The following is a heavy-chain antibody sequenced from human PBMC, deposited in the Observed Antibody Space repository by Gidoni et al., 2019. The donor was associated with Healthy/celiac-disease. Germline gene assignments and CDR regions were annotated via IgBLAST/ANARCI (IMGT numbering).Heavy chain of an antibody. CDR3: AKDRRPGSSWPGHFDYYYYGMDV. J-gene: IGHJ6*02. CDR2: ISYDGSNK. D-gene: IGHD6-13*01. V-gene: IGHV3-30*18. CDR1: GFTFSSSG. Sequence: QVQLVESGGGVVQPGRSLRLSCAASGFTFSSSGMHWVRQAPGKGLEWVAVISYDGSNKYYADSVKGRFTISRDNSKNTLYLQMNSLRAEDTAVYYCAKDRRPGSSWPGHFDYYYYGMDVWGQGTTVTVSS.